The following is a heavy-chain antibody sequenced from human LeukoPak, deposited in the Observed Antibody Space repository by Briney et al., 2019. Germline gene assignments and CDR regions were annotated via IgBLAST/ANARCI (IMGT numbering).Heavy chain of an antibody. J-gene: IGHJ4*02. CDR1: GFIFSTYS. V-gene: IGHV3-21*03. Sequence: GGSLRLSCAASGFIFSTYSMNWVRQAPGKGLEWVSSISSSSSCIYYADSVKGRFTISRHNAKNSLYLEMNSLRAEDTAVYYCARDEGFCSGGRCHISGFDYWGQGILVTVSS. CDR2: ISSSSSCI. CDR3: ARDEGFCSGGRCHISGFDY. D-gene: IGHD2-15*01.